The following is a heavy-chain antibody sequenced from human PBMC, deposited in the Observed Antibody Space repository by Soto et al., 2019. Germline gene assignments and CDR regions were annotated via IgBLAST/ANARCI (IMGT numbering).Heavy chain of an antibody. D-gene: IGHD2-8*01. CDR1: GFTFSGHG. CDR3: SREYCTNGVCYLQYYYYGMDV. CDR2: ISSSSSTI. V-gene: IGHV3-48*02. Sequence: GGSLRLSCAAAGFTFSGHGVNCVLQAPGKGLEWVSYISSSSSTIYYADSVKGRFTISRDNAKNSLYLQMNSLRDEDTAVYYCSREYCTNGVCYLQYYYYGMDVWGQGTTVTVSS. J-gene: IGHJ6*02.